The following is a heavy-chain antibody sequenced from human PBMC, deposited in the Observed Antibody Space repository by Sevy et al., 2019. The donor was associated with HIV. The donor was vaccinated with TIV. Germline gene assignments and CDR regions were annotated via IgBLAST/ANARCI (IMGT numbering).Heavy chain of an antibody. CDR1: GGSISSSSYY. CDR2: IYYSGDT. CDR3: ATRLYGDYVGWFDP. V-gene: IGHV4-39*01. D-gene: IGHD4-17*01. Sequence: SETLSLTCNVSGGSISSSSYYWDWIRQPPGKGLEWIGSIYYSGDTYYNPSLKSRVTISVDTSKNQFSLKLSSVTAADTAVYHCATRLYGDYVGWFDPWGQGTLVTVSS. J-gene: IGHJ5*02.